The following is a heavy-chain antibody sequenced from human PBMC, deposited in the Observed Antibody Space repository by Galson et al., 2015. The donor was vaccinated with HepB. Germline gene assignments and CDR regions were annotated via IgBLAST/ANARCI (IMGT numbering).Heavy chain of an antibody. CDR2: ISGSGGAT. D-gene: IGHD5-12*01. CDR3: AKDAGNSAYYSYFDY. Sequence: SLRLSCAVSGFTFRTYVMSWVRQAPGKGLEWVSDISGSGGATYYADSVKGRFTISRDNSKNTLFLQMNDLRAEDTAVYYCAKDAGNSAYYSYFDYWGQGTLVTVSS. J-gene: IGHJ4*02. CDR1: GFTFRTYV. V-gene: IGHV3-23*01.